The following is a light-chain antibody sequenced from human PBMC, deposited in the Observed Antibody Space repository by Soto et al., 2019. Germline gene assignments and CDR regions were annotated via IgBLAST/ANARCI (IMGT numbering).Light chain of an antibody. CDR2: DVS. Sequence: QSALTQPASVSGSPGQSITISCTGTSSDVVGYNYVSWYQQHQGKAPKLMIYDVSNRPSVVSNRFSGSKSGNTVSLTISGLQAEDKAGYYCSSYTISSTLRVFGGGTKLTV. CDR1: SSDVVGYNY. CDR3: SSYTISSTLRV. V-gene: IGLV2-14*01. J-gene: IGLJ2*01.